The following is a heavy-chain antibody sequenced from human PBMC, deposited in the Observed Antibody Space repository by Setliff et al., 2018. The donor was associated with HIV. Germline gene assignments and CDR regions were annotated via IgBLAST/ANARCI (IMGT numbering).Heavy chain of an antibody. J-gene: IGHJ4*02. V-gene: IGHV4-31*03. D-gene: IGHD3-22*01. CDR2: YYRGST. Sequence: KPSETLSLTCSVSGESINSGTSYWNWIRQYPGKSLEWIGYYYRGSTHYNPSLKSRITISLDTSKNQFSLKLSSVTAADTAVFYCARGTLYYYDTGGYSYFDYWGQGTLVTVSS. CDR1: GESINSGTSY. CDR3: ARGTLYYYDTGGYSYFDY.